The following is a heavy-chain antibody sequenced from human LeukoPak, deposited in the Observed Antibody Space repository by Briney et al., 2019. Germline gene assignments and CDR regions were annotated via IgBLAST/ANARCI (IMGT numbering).Heavy chain of an antibody. J-gene: IGHJ4*02. CDR1: GYTFNSYY. V-gene: IGHV1-46*02. CDR3: ARVRGGGSYFDY. D-gene: IGHD1-26*01. CDR2: INPSGGST. Sequence: ASVKVSCKASGYTFNSYYMHWVRQAPGQGLEWMGIINPSGGSTSYTQKLQDRVIMTRDTSTSTVYMELSSLGSKDTAVYYCARVRGGGSYFDYWGQGTLVTVSS.